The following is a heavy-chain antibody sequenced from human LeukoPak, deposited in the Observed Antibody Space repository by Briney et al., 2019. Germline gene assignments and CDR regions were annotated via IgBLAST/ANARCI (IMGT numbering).Heavy chain of an antibody. CDR3: ARAEQWPVLNWFDP. Sequence: SETLSLTCTVSGGSIGRSSYYWGWIRQPPGRGLEWIGNIYFSGNTDYNPSLKSRLTISIDTSKNQFSLKLSTVTAADTAVYYCARAEQWPVLNWFDPWGQGTLVTVSS. J-gene: IGHJ5*02. CDR2: IYFSGNT. V-gene: IGHV4-39*07. D-gene: IGHD6-19*01. CDR1: GGSIGRSSYY.